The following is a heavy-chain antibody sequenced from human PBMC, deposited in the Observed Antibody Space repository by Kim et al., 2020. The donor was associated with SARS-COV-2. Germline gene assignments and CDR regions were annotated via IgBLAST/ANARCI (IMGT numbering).Heavy chain of an antibody. V-gene: IGHV3-74*01. CDR2: INSDGSST. CDR3: AAALYCSGGSCPNYYYYYGMDV. CDR1: GFTFSSYW. J-gene: IGHJ6*02. D-gene: IGHD2-15*01. Sequence: GGSLRLSCAASGFTFSSYWMHWVRQAPGKGLVWVSRINSDGSSTSYADSVKGRFTISRDNAKNTLYLQMNSLRAEDTAVYYCAAALYCSGGSCPNYYYYYGMDVWGQGTTVTVSS.